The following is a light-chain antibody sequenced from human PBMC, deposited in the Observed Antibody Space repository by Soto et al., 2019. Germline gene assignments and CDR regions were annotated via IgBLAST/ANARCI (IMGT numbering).Light chain of an antibody. Sequence: DVQMNQSPSTLYASVGDRVTITCRASQSISSWLAQYQQKPGKAPNLLIYDASNLESGVPSRFSGSGSGTEFTLTIRSLHPDDFGTYYFQQYISYQWTVGQGTKVDIK. CDR3: QQYISYQWT. CDR2: DAS. V-gene: IGKV1-5*01. J-gene: IGKJ1*01. CDR1: QSISSW.